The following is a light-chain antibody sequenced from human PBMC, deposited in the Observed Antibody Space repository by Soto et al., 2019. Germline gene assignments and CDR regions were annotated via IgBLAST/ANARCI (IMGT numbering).Light chain of an antibody. CDR3: SSYTSSNTLV. J-gene: IGLJ1*01. V-gene: IGLV2-14*01. Sequence: PASVSWTPGQSITSSCTGGSSDIGGYNYVSWFQQHPGKAPKLMIYEVTNRPSGVSNRFSGSKSGSTASLTISGLQAEDEADYYCSSYTSSNTLVFGTGTKVTV. CDR2: EVT. CDR1: SSDIGGYNY.